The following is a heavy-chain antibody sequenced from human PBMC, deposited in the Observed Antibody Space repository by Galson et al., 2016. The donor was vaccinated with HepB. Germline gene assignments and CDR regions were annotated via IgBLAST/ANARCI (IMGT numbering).Heavy chain of an antibody. CDR1: GVTLSSHW. CDR3: ATTVFVELHY. D-gene: IGHD2-15*01. V-gene: IGHV3-74*03. J-gene: IGHJ4*02. CDR2: SNSDGSSI. Sequence: SLRLSCAASGVTLSSHWMHWVRQVPGKGLMWVSRSNSDGSSITYADSVKGRFTVSRDNARNTVYLQMNSLRAEDTALYYCATTVFVELHYWGQGTLVTVSS.